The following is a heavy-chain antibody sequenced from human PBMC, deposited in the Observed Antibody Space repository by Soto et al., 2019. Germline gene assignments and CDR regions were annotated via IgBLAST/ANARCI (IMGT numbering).Heavy chain of an antibody. Sequence: QVQLVQSGAEVKKPGASVKVSCKASGYSFTYYHIHWVRQAPGQGLEWLGRINPKSGGTSTAQKFQGWVTMTTDTSISTASMEPTRLTSDDTAIYYCARGDSTDCSNGVCSFFYNHDMDVWGQGTTVTVSS. D-gene: IGHD2-8*01. CDR3: ARGDSTDCSNGVCSFFYNHDMDV. J-gene: IGHJ6*02. V-gene: IGHV1-2*04. CDR1: GYSFTYYH. CDR2: INPKSGGT.